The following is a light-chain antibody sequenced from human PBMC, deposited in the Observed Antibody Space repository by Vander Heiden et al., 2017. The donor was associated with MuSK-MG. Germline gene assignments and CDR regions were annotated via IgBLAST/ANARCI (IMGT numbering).Light chain of an antibody. V-gene: IGLV3-27*01. CDR2: KDS. CDR1: VLGRKY. CDR3: YCATDNYLGL. J-gene: IGLJ2*01. Sequence: SGLTQPSSVPVSPGQTARITCSGDVLGRKYARWFQQKPGQAPLLLFYKDSERPSGIPERFSGSSSGTTITLTISGAQVEDEAEYYCYCATDNYLGLFGGGTKLTVL.